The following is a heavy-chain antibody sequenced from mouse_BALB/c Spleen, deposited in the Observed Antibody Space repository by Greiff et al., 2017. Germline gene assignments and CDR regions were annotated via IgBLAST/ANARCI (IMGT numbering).Heavy chain of an antibody. CDR2: IYPGDGDT. CDR1: GYAFSSSW. CDR3: AREGFDY. Sequence: QVQLKQSGPELVKPGASVKISCKASGYAFSSSWMNWVKQRPGQGLEWIGRIYPGDGDTNYNGKFKGKATLTADKSSSTAYMQLSSLTSVDSAVYFCAREGFDYWGQGTTLTVSS. J-gene: IGHJ2*01. V-gene: IGHV1-82*01.